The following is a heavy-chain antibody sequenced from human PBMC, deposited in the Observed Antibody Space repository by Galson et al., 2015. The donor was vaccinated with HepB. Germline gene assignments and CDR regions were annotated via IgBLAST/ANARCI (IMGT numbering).Heavy chain of an antibody. Sequence: SVKVSCKASGYTFTSYGISRVRQAPGQGLEWMGWISAYNGNTNYAQKLQGRVTMTTDTSTSTAYMELRSLRSDDTAVYYCARDRGSGSYHVGGPNKAELTIHLNCWGQGTLVTVSS. V-gene: IGHV1-18*01. J-gene: IGHJ4*02. CDR3: ARDRGSGSYHVGGPNKAELTIHLNC. CDR1: GYTFTSYG. D-gene: IGHD1-26*01. CDR2: ISAYNGNT.